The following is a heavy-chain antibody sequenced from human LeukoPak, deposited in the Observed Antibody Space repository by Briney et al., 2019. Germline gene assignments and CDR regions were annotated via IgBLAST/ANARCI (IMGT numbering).Heavy chain of an antibody. J-gene: IGHJ4*02. Sequence: GGSLRLSCAASGFSVSTNYLTWVRQAPGQGLEFVSLIYSGGSTYYADSVRGRFIISRDNSKNTVYLQMNSLRAEDTAVYYCAKDLGRYRNNYFDYWGQGTLVTVSS. V-gene: IGHV3-66*01. D-gene: IGHD1-26*01. CDR3: AKDLGRYRNNYFDY. CDR2: IYSGGST. CDR1: GFSVSTNY.